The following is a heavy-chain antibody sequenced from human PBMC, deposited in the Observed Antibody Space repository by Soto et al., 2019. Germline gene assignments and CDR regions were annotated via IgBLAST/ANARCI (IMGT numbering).Heavy chain of an antibody. Sequence: QVQLVQSGAEVKKPGASVKVSCTASGYTFTSFGISWVRQAPGQGLEWMGWIRPYNGDTNSAQNLQGRVTMTTGTSTNTAYLELSSLMAVDTPGSDCASKGVTRSGYAGRHDYWGQGTLVSFSS. CDR2: IRPYNGDT. J-gene: IGHJ4*02. V-gene: IGHV1-18*04. CDR3: ASKGVTRSGYAGRHDY. CDR1: GYTFTSFG. D-gene: IGHD2-8*01.